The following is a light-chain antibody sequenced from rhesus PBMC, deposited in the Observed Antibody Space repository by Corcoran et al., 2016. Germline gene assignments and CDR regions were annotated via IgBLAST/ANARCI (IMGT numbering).Light chain of an antibody. Sequence: DIQMTQSPSSLSASVGDTVTITCRASQGISGWLAWDQQKPGKAPKLLIYKAVSLQSGFPSRFGGSGSGTDFTLTISNLQSEDVATYYCQQYSSRPWTFGQGTKVEIK. CDR1: QGISGW. CDR2: KAV. CDR3: QQYSSRPWT. V-gene: IGKV1-22*01. J-gene: IGKJ1*01.